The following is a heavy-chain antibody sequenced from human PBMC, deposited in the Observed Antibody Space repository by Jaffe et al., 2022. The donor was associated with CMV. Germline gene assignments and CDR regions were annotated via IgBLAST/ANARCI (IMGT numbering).Heavy chain of an antibody. CDR2: ISWNSGSI. V-gene: IGHV3-9*01. D-gene: IGHD3-10*01. J-gene: IGHJ6*02. Sequence: EVQLVESGGGLVQPGRSLRLSCAASGFTFDDYAMHWVRQAPGKGLEWVSGISWNSGSIGYADSVKGRFTISRDNAKNSLYLQMNSLRAEDTALYYCASSARHYGSGSYYYYYGMDVWGQGTTVTVSS. CDR3: ASSARHYGSGSYYYYYGMDV. CDR1: GFTFDDYA.